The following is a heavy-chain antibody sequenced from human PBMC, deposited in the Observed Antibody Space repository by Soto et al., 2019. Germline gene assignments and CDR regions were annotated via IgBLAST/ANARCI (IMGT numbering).Heavy chain of an antibody. Sequence: GSLRLSCAASGFTFSSYAMSWVRQAPGKGLEWVSGISGSGGSTYYADSVKGRFTISRDNSKNTLYLQMNSLRAEDTAVYYCAKGYCSTTSCSRGYFDLWGQGALVTVSS. D-gene: IGHD2-2*01. J-gene: IGHJ4*02. CDR2: ISGSGGST. CDR3: AKGYCSTTSCSRGYFDL. CDR1: GFTFSSYA. V-gene: IGHV3-23*01.